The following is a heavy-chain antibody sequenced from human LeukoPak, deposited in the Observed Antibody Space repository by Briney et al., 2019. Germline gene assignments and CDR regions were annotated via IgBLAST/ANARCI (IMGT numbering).Heavy chain of an antibody. V-gene: IGHV3-23*01. D-gene: IGHD5-24*01. J-gene: IGHJ5*02. CDR3: ARSRKDGYNPNWFDP. CDR1: GFTFSSYA. Sequence: GGSLRLSCAASGFTFSSYAMSWVRQAPGKGLEWVSAISGSGGSTYYADSVKGRFTISRDNSKNTLYLQMNSLRAEDTALYHCARSRKDGYNPNWFDPWGQGTLVTVSS. CDR2: ISGSGGST.